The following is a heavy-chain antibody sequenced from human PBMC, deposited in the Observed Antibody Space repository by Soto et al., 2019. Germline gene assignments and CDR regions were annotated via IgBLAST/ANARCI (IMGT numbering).Heavy chain of an antibody. CDR2: ISGTDDYT. D-gene: IGHD3-22*01. J-gene: IGHJ1*01. Sequence: LRLSCAASGFTVGNFAMTWVRQAPGEGLEWVSSISGTDDYTYYSDSVKGRFTIYRDNARNSLYLQVNSLRADGTAMFYCARSSGYHDASTTSEYFQHCGRGTLVTL. CDR3: ARSSGYHDASTTSEYFQH. V-gene: IGHV3-23*01. CDR1: GFTVGNFA.